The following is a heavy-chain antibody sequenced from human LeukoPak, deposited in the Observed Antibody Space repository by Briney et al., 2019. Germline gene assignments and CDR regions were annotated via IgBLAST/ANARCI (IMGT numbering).Heavy chain of an antibody. CDR2: IKQDGSEK. D-gene: IGHD3-10*01. J-gene: IGHJ4*02. CDR1: GFTFSSYW. V-gene: IGHV3-7*05. CDR3: AKESPQILLWSFFDY. Sequence: EGSLRLSCAASGFTFSSYWMSWVRQAPGKGLEWVANIKQDGSEKYSVDSVKGRFTISRDNSKNTLYLQMNSLRAEDTAVYYCAKESPQILLWSFFDYWGQGTLVTVSS.